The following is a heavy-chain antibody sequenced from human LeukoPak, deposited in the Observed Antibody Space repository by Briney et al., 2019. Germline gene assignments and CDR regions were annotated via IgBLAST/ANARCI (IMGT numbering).Heavy chain of an antibody. CDR1: GFTFSSYA. Sequence: PGGSLRLSCAASGFTFSSYAMSWVRQAPGKGLEGVSGTGGSGTSTSYTDSVKGRFTISRDNSKNTLYLQMISLRAEDTAVYYCAKDQAGLREFDSWGQGTLVTVSS. D-gene: IGHD5-24*01. CDR3: AKDQAGLREFDS. J-gene: IGHJ4*02. CDR2: TGGSGTST. V-gene: IGHV3-23*01.